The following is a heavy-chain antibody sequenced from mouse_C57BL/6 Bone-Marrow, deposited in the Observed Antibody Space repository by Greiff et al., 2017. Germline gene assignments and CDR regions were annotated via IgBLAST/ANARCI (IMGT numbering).Heavy chain of an antibody. CDR3: ARDYYGSSFDY. V-gene: IGHV1-59*01. J-gene: IGHJ2*01. CDR1: GYTFTSYW. D-gene: IGHD1-1*01. CDR2: IDPSDSYT. Sequence: QVQLQQPGAELVRPGTSVKLSCKASGYTFTSYWMHWVKQRPGQGLEWIGVIDPSDSYTNYNQKFKGKATLTVATSSSTAYMQLSSLTSEDSAVYYCARDYYGSSFDYWGQGTTLTVSS.